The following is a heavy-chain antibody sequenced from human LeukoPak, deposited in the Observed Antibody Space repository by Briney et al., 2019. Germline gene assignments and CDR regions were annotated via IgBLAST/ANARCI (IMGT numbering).Heavy chain of an antibody. J-gene: IGHJ4*02. D-gene: IGHD3-10*01. CDR3: ARGVDYYGV. Sequence: PSETLSLTCTVSGYSISSGYYWGWIRQPPGKGLEWIGYIYYSGSTNYNPSLKSRVTISVDTSKNQFSLKLSSVTAADTAVYYCARGVDYYGVWGQGTLVTVSS. CDR2: IYYSGST. CDR1: GYSISSGYY. V-gene: IGHV4-61*05.